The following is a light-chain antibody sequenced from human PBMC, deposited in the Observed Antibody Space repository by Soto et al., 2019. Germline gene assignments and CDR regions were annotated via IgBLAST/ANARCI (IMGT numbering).Light chain of an antibody. J-gene: IGKJ5*01. CDR3: QQAYSFPIT. CDR1: QDIAAY. Sequence: DIQVTQSPSSVSASVGDRVTITCLASQDIAAYLAWYHHKPGRAPELLIHAASSLQSGVPSRFSGSGSGTDCTLTINSLQPEDVATYYCQQAYSFPITLCQGTRLEIK. CDR2: AAS. V-gene: IGKV1D-12*01.